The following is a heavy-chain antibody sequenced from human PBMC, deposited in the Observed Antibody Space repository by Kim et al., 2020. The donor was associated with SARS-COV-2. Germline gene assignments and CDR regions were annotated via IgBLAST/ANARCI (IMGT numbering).Heavy chain of an antibody. D-gene: IGHD3-16*01. J-gene: IGHJ3*02. CDR3: ARRVTARGIDI. CDR2: A. Sequence: ADYAPKFQGRDTITAAESTSTAYMELGSLRSEDTAVYYCARRVTARGIDIWGQGTMVTVSS. V-gene: IGHV1-69*01.